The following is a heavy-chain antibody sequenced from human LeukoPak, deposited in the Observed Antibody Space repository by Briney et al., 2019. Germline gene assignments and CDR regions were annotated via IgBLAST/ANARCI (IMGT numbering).Heavy chain of an antibody. CDR1: GYTFTSYG. CDR2: ISAYNGNT. Sequence: ASVTVSCTASGYTFTSYGISWVRQAPGQGLEWMGWISAYNGNTNYAQKLQGRVTMTTDTSTSTAYMELRSLRSDDTAVYYCARDKADYCSSTSCYFSSSWANYYYYYYGMDVWGQGTTVTVSS. CDR3: ARDKADYCSSTSCYFSSSWANYYYYYYGMDV. V-gene: IGHV1-18*01. D-gene: IGHD2-2*01. J-gene: IGHJ6*02.